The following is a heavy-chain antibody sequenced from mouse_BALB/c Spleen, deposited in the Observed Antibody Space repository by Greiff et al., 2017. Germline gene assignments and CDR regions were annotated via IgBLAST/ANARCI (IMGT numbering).Heavy chain of an antibody. J-gene: IGHJ4*01. Sequence: QVQLQQSGAELVRPGTSVKVSCKASGYAFTNYLIEWVKQRPGQGLEWIGVINPGSGGTNYNEKFKGKATLTADKSSSTAYMQLSSLTSDDSAVYFCARNYRYDGAIYAMDYGGQGTSVTVSS. CDR2: INPGSGGT. V-gene: IGHV1-54*01. CDR3: ARNYRYDGAIYAMDY. D-gene: IGHD2-14*01. CDR1: GYAFTNYL.